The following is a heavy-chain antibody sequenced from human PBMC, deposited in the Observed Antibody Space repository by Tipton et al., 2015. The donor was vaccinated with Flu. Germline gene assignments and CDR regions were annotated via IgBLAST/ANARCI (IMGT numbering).Heavy chain of an antibody. D-gene: IGHD4-17*01. V-gene: IGHV4-59*08. CDR1: GGSISSYY. J-gene: IGHJ4*02. CDR2: IYYSGST. CDR3: ARLWRDYGDYVNYFDY. Sequence: LRLSCTVSGGSISSYYWSWIRQPPGKGLGWIGYIYYSGSTNYNPSLKSRVTISVDTSKNQFSLKLSSVTAADTAVYYCARLWRDYGDYVNYFDYWGQGTLVTVSS.